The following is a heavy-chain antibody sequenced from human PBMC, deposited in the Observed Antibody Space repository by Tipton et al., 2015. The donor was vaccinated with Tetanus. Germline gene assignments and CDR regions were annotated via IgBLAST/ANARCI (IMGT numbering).Heavy chain of an antibody. Sequence: SLRLSCAASGFIFSRYGIHWVRQAPGKGLEWVAVSWYDGTDKYYADSVKGRFTISRDNSKNTLYLQMNSLRAEDPAVYYCAREADCSGGSCFSGDFDNWGQGTQVTVSS. J-gene: IGHJ4*02. D-gene: IGHD2-15*01. V-gene: IGHV3-33*01. CDR1: GFIFSRYG. CDR2: SWYDGTDK. CDR3: AREADCSGGSCFSGDFDN.